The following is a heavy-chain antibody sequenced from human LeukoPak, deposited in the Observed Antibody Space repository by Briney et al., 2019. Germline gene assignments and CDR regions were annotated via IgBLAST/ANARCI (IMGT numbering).Heavy chain of an antibody. D-gene: IGHD1-14*01. CDR3: AKVGSDDHEAFDI. Sequence: GGSLSLSCAASGFTFSSYAMSWVRQAPGKGLEWVSAISGSGGSTYYADSVKGRFTISRDNSKNTLYLQMNSLRAEDTAVYYCAKVGSDDHEAFDIWGQGTMVTVSS. CDR2: ISGSGGST. V-gene: IGHV3-23*01. CDR1: GFTFSSYA. J-gene: IGHJ3*02.